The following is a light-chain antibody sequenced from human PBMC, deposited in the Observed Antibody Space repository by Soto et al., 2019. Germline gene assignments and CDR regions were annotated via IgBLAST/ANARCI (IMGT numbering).Light chain of an antibody. CDR2: AIS. J-gene: IGKJ5*01. V-gene: IGKV1-39*01. CDR1: QSIGNY. CDR3: QQSYSTLVT. Sequence: DIQMTQSPSSLSASVGDRVTITCRSSQSIGNYLNWYQQKPGKAPNLLIYAISILQSGVPSRFSGSGAGTDFTLTISSLQAEDFATYFCQQSYSTLVTFGQGTRLEIK.